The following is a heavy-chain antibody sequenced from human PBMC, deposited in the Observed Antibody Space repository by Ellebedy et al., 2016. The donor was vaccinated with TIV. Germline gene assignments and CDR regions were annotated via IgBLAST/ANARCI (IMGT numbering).Heavy chain of an antibody. D-gene: IGHD6-13*01. CDR1: GYTFTSYG. Sequence: ASVKVSXKASGYTFTSYGISWVRQAPGQGLEWMGWISAYNGNTNYAQKLQGRVTMTTDTSTSTAYMELRSLRSDDTAVYYCARYLIAAAVGYYYGMDVWGQGTTVTVSS. CDR3: ARYLIAAAVGYYYGMDV. V-gene: IGHV1-18*04. J-gene: IGHJ6*02. CDR2: ISAYNGNT.